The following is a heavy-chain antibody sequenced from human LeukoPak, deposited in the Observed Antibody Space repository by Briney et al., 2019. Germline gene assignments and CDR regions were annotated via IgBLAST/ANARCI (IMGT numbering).Heavy chain of an antibody. CDR3: ARGQGGGAAAPYPFDY. D-gene: IGHD6-13*01. J-gene: IGHJ4*02. CDR1: GGSISSYY. CDR2: IYYSGST. Sequence: SETLSLTCTASGGSISSYYWSWIRQPPGKGLEWIGYIYYSGSTNYNPSLKSRVTISVDASKNQFSLKLSSVTAADTAVYYCARGQGGGAAAPYPFDYWGQGTLVTVSS. V-gene: IGHV4-59*01.